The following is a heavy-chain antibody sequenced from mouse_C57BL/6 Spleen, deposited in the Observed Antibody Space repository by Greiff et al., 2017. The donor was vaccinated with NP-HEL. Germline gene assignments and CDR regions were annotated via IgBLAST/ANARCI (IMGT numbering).Heavy chain of an antibody. CDR3: TSSRGCYGSSDMFAY. D-gene: IGHD1-1*01. CDR2: IDPETGGT. Sequence: VQLQQSGAELVRPGASVTLSCTASGYTFTDYEMHWVKQTPVHGLEWIGAIDPETGGTAYTQKFKGQAILTADKSSSTAYMELRSLTSEDSAVYYCTSSRGCYGSSDMFAYWGQGTLLTVSA. CDR1: GYTFTDYE. V-gene: IGHV1-15*01. J-gene: IGHJ3*01.